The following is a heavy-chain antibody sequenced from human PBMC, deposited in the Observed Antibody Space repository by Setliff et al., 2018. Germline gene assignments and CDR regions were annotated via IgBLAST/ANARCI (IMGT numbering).Heavy chain of an antibody. J-gene: IGHJ6*02. CDR1: GGSISPYF. CDR2: IYYNGNT. V-gene: IGHV4-59*01. CDR3: VRDRTAYSYGLDV. D-gene: IGHD5-18*01. Sequence: SETLSLTCTVSGGSISPYFWSWIRQPPGKGLEWIGYIYYNGNTNFNPSLKTRVTMSVDTSKNQFALNLRSVTAADAAVYYCVRDRTAYSYGLDVWGQGTTVTV.